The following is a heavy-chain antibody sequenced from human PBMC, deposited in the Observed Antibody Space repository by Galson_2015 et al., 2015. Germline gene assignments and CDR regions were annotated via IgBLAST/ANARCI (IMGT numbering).Heavy chain of an antibody. CDR1: GFTFSSAG. Sequence: RLSCGAGGFTFSSAGMNWVRQAPGQGPEWEANIRQDGSDKNYVDSVKGRFTISRDNAKNSLYLQMNSVRAEDTALYYCARAPTATTRVVDSWGQGTLVTVSS. D-gene: IGHD4-17*01. V-gene: IGHV3-7*01. J-gene: IGHJ4*02. CDR2: IRQDGSDK. CDR3: ARAPTATTRVVDS.